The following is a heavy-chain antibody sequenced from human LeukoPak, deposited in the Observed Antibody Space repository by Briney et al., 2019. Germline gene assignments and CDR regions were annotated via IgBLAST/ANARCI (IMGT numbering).Heavy chain of an antibody. V-gene: IGHV3-33*01. D-gene: IGHD5-24*01. CDR3: ARGYGYNSLDY. J-gene: IGHJ4*02. CDR2: IWYDGSNK. Sequence: SGGSLRLSCAASGFTFSSYGMHWVRQAPGKGLEWVAVIWYDGSNKYYADSVKGRFTISRDNSKNTLYLQMNSLRAEDTAVYYCARGYGYNSLDYWGQGTLVTVSS. CDR1: GFTFSSYG.